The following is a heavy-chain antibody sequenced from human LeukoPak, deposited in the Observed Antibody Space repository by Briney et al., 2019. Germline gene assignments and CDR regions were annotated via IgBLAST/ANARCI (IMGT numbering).Heavy chain of an antibody. V-gene: IGHV3-23*01. Sequence: GGSLRLSCAASGFTFSSYAVSWVRQAPGKGLEWVSLISGSGSITYYADSVKGRFTISRDNSKNTVYLRMNSLRAEDTAVYYCAKKRIAAAGKTDFDYWGQGTLVTVSS. J-gene: IGHJ4*02. D-gene: IGHD6-13*01. CDR2: ISGSGSIT. CDR3: AKKRIAAAGKTDFDY. CDR1: GFTFSSYA.